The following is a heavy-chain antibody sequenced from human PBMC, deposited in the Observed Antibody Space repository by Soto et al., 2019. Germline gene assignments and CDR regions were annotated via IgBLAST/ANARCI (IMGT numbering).Heavy chain of an antibody. CDR1: GFTFSSYA. J-gene: IGHJ4*02. Sequence: GSLRLSCAASGFTFSSYAMSWVRQAPGKGLEWVSAISGSGGSTYYADSVKGRFTISRDNSKNTLYLQMNSLRAEDTAVYYCAKAGGAAARKSYYFDYWGQGALVTV. CDR2: ISGSGGST. V-gene: IGHV3-23*01. CDR3: AKAGGAAARKSYYFDY. D-gene: IGHD2-15*01.